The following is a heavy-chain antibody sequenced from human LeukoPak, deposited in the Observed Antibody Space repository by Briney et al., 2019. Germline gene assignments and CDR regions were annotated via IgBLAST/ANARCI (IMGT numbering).Heavy chain of an antibody. CDR2: IYYSGRT. J-gene: IGHJ4*02. Sequence: PSETLSLTCTVSGGSISSYYWSWIRQPPGKGLEWIGYIYYSGRTNYNPSLKSRVTISVDTSKTQFSLKLSSVTAADTAVYYCARHTYYGSGSYYLFDYWGQGTLVTVSS. CDR1: GGSISSYY. CDR3: ARHTYYGSGSYYLFDY. D-gene: IGHD3-10*01. V-gene: IGHV4-59*08.